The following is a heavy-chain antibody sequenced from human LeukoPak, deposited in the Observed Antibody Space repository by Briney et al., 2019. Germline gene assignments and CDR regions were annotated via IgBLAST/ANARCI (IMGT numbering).Heavy chain of an antibody. V-gene: IGHV3-66*01. J-gene: IGHJ3*02. CDR3: VGELLTAAGTIGAFDI. CDR2: IYSGGST. Sequence: GGSLRLSCAASGFTVSSYYMSWVRQAPGKGLEWVSIIYSGGSTYYADSVKGRFTISRDNSISGDNSKGTLFLQMSSLAAEDTAVYYCVGELLTAAGTIGAFDIWGRGTMVTVSS. CDR1: GFTVSSYY. D-gene: IGHD6-13*01.